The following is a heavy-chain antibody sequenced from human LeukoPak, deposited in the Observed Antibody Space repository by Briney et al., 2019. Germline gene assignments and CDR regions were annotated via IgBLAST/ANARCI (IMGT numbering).Heavy chain of an antibody. D-gene: IGHD2-15*01. J-gene: IGHJ4*02. CDR3: AKDLEEYCSGGSCYAHDY. V-gene: IGHV3-23*01. CDR1: GFTFSSYA. Sequence: GGSLRLSCAASGFTFSSYAMSWVRQAPGEGLEWVSAISGSGGSTYYADSVKGRFTISRDNSKNTLYLQMNSLRAEDTAVYYCAKDLEEYCSGGSCYAHDYWGQGTLVTVSS. CDR2: ISGSGGST.